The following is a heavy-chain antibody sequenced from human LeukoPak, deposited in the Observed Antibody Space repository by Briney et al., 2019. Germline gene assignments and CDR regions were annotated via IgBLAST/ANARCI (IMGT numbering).Heavy chain of an antibody. D-gene: IGHD4-17*01. CDR2: IIPIFGIA. CDR3: ATQVTTVPEKVNFRNWGYGMDV. V-gene: IGHV1-69*10. J-gene: IGHJ6*02. Sequence: SVKVSCKASGGTFISYAISWVRQAPGQGLEWMGGIIPIFGIANYAQKLQGRVTITADKSTSTAYMELSSLRSEDTAVYYCATQVTTVPEKVNFRNWGYGMDVWGQGTTVTVSS. CDR1: GGTFISYA.